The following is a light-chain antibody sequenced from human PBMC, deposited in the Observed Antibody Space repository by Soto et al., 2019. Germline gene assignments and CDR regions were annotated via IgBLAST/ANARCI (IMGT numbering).Light chain of an antibody. Sequence: IQMTQSASSLSRPVGNTVTLTCRASQDISNYLAWYQQKPVKVPKLVIYAASTLQSGVPSRFSGSGSGTDFTLTISSLQNEDVATYYCQKYNSATLTFGGGTKVDIK. J-gene: IGKJ4*01. CDR1: QDISNY. V-gene: IGKV1-27*01. CDR2: AAS. CDR3: QKYNSATLT.